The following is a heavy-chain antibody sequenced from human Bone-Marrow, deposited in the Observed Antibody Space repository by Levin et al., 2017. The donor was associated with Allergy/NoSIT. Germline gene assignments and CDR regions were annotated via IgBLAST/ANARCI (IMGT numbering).Heavy chain of an antibody. Sequence: GGSLRLSCAASEFTVGNNYMSWVRQAPGKGLEWVSTIYSSGVTDYADSVKGRFIVSSDSSKNTLYLQMNRLRDEDTAVYYCTRKTDSNPPGAYWGQGTLVTVSS. J-gene: IGHJ4*02. CDR1: EFTVGNNY. CDR3: TRKTDSNPPGAY. CDR2: IYSSGVT. V-gene: IGHV3-53*01. D-gene: IGHD6-13*01.